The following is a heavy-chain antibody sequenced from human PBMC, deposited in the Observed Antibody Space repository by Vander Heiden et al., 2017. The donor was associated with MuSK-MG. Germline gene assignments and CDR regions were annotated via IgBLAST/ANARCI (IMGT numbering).Heavy chain of an antibody. D-gene: IGHD3-22*01. J-gene: IGHJ2*01. CDR3: ARGSPDNYDSSGYIVGYFDL. CDR1: GGSNSRCSYS. Sequence: QLQLPAPVPGLGKPSETLPLPRTGPGGSNSRCSYSAGWIRQPPGKGLEWIGSIYYSGSTYYNPSLKSRVTISVDTSKNQFSLKLSSVTAADTAVYYCARGSPDNYDSSGYIVGYFDLWCRGTLVAVSS. CDR2: IYYSGST. V-gene: IGHV4-39*01.